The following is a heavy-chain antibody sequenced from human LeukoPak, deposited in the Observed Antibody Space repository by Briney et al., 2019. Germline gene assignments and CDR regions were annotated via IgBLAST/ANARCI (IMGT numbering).Heavy chain of an antibody. CDR2: IKEDGSEK. CDR3: ARHGRHNFDY. Sequence: PGGSLRLSCAASGLTFSNYWMSWVRQAPGKGLEWVANIKEDGSEKYYGDSVRGRFTISRDNAKSSLNLQMSSLRADDTAVYYCARHGRHNFDYWGQGTLVTVSS. CDR1: GLTFSNYW. J-gene: IGHJ4*02. V-gene: IGHV3-7*01. D-gene: IGHD5-24*01.